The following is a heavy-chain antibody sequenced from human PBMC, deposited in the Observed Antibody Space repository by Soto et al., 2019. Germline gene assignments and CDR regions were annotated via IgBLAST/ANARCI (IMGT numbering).Heavy chain of an antibody. Sequence: SETLSLTCTVSGGSISSYYWSWIRQPPGKGLEWIGYIYYSGSTNYNPSLKSRVTISVDTSKNQFSLKLSSVTAADTAVYYCARDAAPCGGDCYDYGMDVWGQWTTVTVSS. D-gene: IGHD2-21*02. V-gene: IGHV4-59*01. CDR3: ARDAAPCGGDCYDYGMDV. CDR2: IYYSGST. J-gene: IGHJ6*02. CDR1: GGSISSYY.